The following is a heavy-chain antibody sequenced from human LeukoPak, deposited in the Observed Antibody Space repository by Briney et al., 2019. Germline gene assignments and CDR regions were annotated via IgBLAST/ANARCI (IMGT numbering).Heavy chain of an antibody. V-gene: IGHV3-66*01. CDR3: ATGTHPGN. CDR2: IYSGGST. D-gene: IGHD1-14*01. Sequence: QPGGSLRLSCAASGFTVRNNYMSWLPQAPGKGLEWIAVIYSGGSTFHADSVKGRFIISRDNSKNTLYLQMNSQRVEDTAVYYCATGTHPGNWGQGTLVTVSS. J-gene: IGHJ4*02. CDR1: GFTVRNNY.